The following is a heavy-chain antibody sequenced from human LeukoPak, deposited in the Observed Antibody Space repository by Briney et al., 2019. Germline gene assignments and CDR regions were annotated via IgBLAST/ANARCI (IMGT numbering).Heavy chain of an antibody. CDR1: GGSISSGGYY. Sequence: PSETLSLTCTVSGGSISSGGYYWRWLRQHPGKGLEWIGYIYYSGSTYYNPSLKSRVTISVDTSKNQFSLKLSSVTAADTAVYYWARDSLGYYFDYWGQGTLVTVSS. V-gene: IGHV4-31*03. J-gene: IGHJ4*02. CDR3: ARDSLGYYFDY. D-gene: IGHD6-13*01. CDR2: IYYSGST.